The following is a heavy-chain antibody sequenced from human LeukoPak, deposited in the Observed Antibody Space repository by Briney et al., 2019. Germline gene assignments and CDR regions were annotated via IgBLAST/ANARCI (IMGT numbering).Heavy chain of an antibody. D-gene: IGHD2-2*02. V-gene: IGHV3-21*01. CDR2: ISSSSSYI. J-gene: IGHJ3*02. CDR1: GFTFSSYS. Sequence: GGSLRLSCAASGFTFSSYSMNWVRQAPGKGLEWVSSISSSSSYIYYADSVKGRFTISRDNSKNTLYLQMNSLRAEDTAVYYCAKESYLGIVVVPAAIPGAFDIWGQGTMVTVSS. CDR3: AKESYLGIVVVPAAIPGAFDI.